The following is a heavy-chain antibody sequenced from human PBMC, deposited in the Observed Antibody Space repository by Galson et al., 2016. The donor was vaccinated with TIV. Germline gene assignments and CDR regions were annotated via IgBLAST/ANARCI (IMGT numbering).Heavy chain of an antibody. CDR2: LSLSGAYT. D-gene: IGHD1-26*01. CDR1: GFSFRNYV. CDR3: AKVGKSGDYSWDAFDC. V-gene: IGHV3-23*01. J-gene: IGHJ3*01. Sequence: SLRLSCAASGFSFRNYVMSWVRLAPGKGLEWVSSLSLSGAYTYYADSVKGRFTISRDNAKYTLFLQLNSLRAGDTAIYYCAKVGKSGDYSWDAFDCWGQGTVVTVSS.